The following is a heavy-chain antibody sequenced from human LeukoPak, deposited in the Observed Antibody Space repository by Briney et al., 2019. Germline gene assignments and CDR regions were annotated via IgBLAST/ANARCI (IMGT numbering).Heavy chain of an antibody. J-gene: IGHJ5*02. CDR1: GGTFSSYA. CDR3: ARDLSGALDSSGYYYWNWFDP. CDR2: IIPIFGIA. D-gene: IGHD3-22*01. Sequence: GASVKVSCKASGGTFSSYAISWVRQAPGQGLEWMGRIIPIFGIANYAQKFQGRVTITADKSTSTAYMELSSLRSEDTAVYYCARDLSGALDSSGYYYWNWFDPWGQGTLVTVSS. V-gene: IGHV1-69*04.